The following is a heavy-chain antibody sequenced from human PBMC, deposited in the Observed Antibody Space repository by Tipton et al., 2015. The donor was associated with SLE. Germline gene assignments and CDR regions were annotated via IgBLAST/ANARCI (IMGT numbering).Heavy chain of an antibody. CDR1: GHSISSGYY. D-gene: IGHD1-26*01. Sequence: GLVKPSETLSLIGNVSGHSISSGYYWGWIRQPPGKGLEWIGYIHYSGTTHDNPSLKSRVTMSVDMSKNQFSLRLTSVTAADTAVYYCARTLGAIAHTVYDAFDIWGQGKMVTVSS. J-gene: IGHJ3*02. CDR3: ARTLGAIAHTVYDAFDI. CDR2: IHYSGTT. V-gene: IGHV4-61*01.